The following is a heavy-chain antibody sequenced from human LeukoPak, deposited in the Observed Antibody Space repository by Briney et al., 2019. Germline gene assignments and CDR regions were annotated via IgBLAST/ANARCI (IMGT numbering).Heavy chain of an antibody. J-gene: IGHJ4*02. CDR3: ERALDGLMAARPYYFGY. V-gene: IGHV3-48*03. CDR1: RLTFSSYE. D-gene: IGHD6-6*01. CDR2: ISSSGSTI. Sequence: GGSLRLSCAASRLTFSSYEMNWVRQAPGKGLEWVSYISSSGSTIYYADSVKGRFTISRDNAKNSLYLQMNSLRAEDTAVYYCERALDGLMAARPYYFGYWGQGTLVTVSS.